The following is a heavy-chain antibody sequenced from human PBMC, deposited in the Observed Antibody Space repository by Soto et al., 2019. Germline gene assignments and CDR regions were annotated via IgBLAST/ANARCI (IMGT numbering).Heavy chain of an antibody. J-gene: IGHJ4*02. Sequence: SGGSISSSNWWSWVRQPPGKGLQWIGEIYHSGSTNYIPSLKSRVTISVDKSRNQFSLKLSSVTAADTAVYYCARRWGEGRVDYWGQGPWSPSPQ. CDR3: ARRWGEGRVDY. D-gene: IGHD3-10*01. V-gene: IGHV4-4*02. CDR2: IYHSGST. CDR1: GGSISSSNW.